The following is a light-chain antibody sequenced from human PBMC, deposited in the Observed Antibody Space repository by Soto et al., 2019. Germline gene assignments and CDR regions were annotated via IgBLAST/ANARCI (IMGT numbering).Light chain of an antibody. J-gene: IGKJ1*01. V-gene: IGKV3-20*01. CDR1: QSVSSD. CDR3: QQYGSSGT. CDR2: GAS. Sequence: EIVLTQSPATLSLSPGEGATLSCRASQSVSSDLAWYQHKPGQAPRLLIYGASNRATGIPDRFSGSGSGTDFTLTISRLEPEDFAAYYCQQYGSSGTFGQGTKVDIK.